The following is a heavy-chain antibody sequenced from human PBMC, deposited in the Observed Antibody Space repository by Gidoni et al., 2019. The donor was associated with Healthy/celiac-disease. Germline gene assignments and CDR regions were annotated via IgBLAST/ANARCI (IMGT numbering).Heavy chain of an antibody. CDR1: GFTFSSYS. Sequence: EVQLVESGGGLVKPGGSLRLSCAASGFTFSSYSMNWVRQAPGKGLEVVSSISCSSSYIYYADSVKGRFTISRDNAKNSLYLQMNSLRAEDTAVYYCAREDYDILTGYYTTDYWGQGTLVTVSS. V-gene: IGHV3-21*01. CDR3: AREDYDILTGYYTTDY. CDR2: ISCSSSYI. D-gene: IGHD3-9*01. J-gene: IGHJ4*02.